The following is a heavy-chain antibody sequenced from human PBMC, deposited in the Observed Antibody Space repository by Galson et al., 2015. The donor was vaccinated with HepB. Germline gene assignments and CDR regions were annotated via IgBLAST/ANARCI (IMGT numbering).Heavy chain of an antibody. Sequence: ETLSLTCTVSGGPISSHYWSWIRQPPGKGLEWIGCIYHSGSTNYNPSLKSRVTISLDTSKNQLSLKMSSVTAADTAVYYCASTMGTSIYGAFDIWGQGTAVTVSS. CDR3: ASTMGTSIYGAFDI. CDR1: GGPISSHY. CDR2: IYHSGST. V-gene: IGHV4-59*11. D-gene: IGHD1-26*01. J-gene: IGHJ3*02.